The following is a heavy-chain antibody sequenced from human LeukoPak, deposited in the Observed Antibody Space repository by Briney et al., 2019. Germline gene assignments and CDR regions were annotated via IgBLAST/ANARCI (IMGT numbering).Heavy chain of an antibody. CDR2: IRYDGGNN. CDR1: GFTFNSYG. CDR3: AKDVTSSGSYSDY. J-gene: IGHJ4*02. Sequence: GGSLRLSCAASGFTFNSYGMHWVRQAPGKGLEWVAFIRYDGGNNYYADSVKGRFTISRDNSKNTLYLQMNSLRAEDTAVYYCAKDVTSSGSYSDYWGQGTLVTVSS. V-gene: IGHV3-30*02. D-gene: IGHD1-26*01.